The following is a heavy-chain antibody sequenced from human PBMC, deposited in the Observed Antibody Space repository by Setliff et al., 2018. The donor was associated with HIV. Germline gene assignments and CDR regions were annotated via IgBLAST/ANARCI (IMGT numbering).Heavy chain of an antibody. J-gene: IGHJ4*02. Sequence: GASVKVSCKASGGSFTSFAISWVRQAPGQGLEWMGGSIPIYGTPNYAQKFQGRITISTDASTSTAYMGLNSLRSEDTAVYYCARNDASGSYYRLDYWGQGTLVTVSS. CDR2: SIPIYGTP. D-gene: IGHD3-10*01. CDR1: GGSFTSFA. CDR3: ARNDASGSYYRLDY. V-gene: IGHV1-69*05.